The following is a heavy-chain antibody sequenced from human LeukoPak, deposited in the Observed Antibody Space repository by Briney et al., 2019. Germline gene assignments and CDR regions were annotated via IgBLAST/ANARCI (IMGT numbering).Heavy chain of an antibody. CDR3: ARRGWAVAGTWWFDP. Sequence: ASLKVSCKASGYTFTSYYMHWVRQAPRQGLEWMGIINPSGGSTSYAQKFQGRVTMTRDTSTSTVYMELSSLRSEDTAVDYCARRGWAVAGTWWFDPWGQGTLVTVSS. CDR2: INPSGGST. CDR1: GYTFTSYY. V-gene: IGHV1-46*01. D-gene: IGHD6-19*01. J-gene: IGHJ5*02.